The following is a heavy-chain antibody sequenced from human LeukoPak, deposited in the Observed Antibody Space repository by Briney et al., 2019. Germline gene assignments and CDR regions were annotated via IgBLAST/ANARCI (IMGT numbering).Heavy chain of an antibody. CDR3: ARGTMFPYYFDY. D-gene: IGHD3-10*02. Sequence: GGSLRLSCAASGFTFSSYGMHWVRQAPGKGLEWVAFIRYDGSNKYYADSVKGRFTISRDNAKNSLYLQMNSLRAEDTAVYYCARGTMFPYYFDYWGQGSLVTVSS. CDR2: IRYDGSNK. CDR1: GFTFSSYG. V-gene: IGHV3-30*02. J-gene: IGHJ4*02.